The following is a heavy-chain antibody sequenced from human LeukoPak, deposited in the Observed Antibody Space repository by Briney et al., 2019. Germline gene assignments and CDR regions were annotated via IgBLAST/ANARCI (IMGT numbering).Heavy chain of an antibody. D-gene: IGHD4-17*01. Sequence: SETLSLTCTVSGDSTSSDRYYGGWVRQPPGKGLEWIGNIYYSGSTYYNPSLKSRVTMSVDTSKNQFFLRLSSVTAADTAVYYCASLTTVTSQVGYWGQGTLVTVSS. CDR2: IYYSGST. J-gene: IGHJ4*02. V-gene: IGHV4-39*01. CDR3: ASLTTVTSQVGY. CDR1: GDSTSSDRYY.